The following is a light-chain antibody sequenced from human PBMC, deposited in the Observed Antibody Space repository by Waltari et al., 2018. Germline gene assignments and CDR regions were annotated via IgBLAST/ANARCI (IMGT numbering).Light chain of an antibody. CDR1: QSISNW. CDR3: QQYNNYTPKT. CDR2: KAS. Sequence: IQVTQSPSTLSASVGDRVTITCRATQSISNWLAWYQQKPGKAPKLPIYKASTLESGVPSRFSGSGSGTEFTLTISSLQPDDFATYFCQQYNNYTPKTFGQGTKVDIK. V-gene: IGKV1-5*01. J-gene: IGKJ1*01.